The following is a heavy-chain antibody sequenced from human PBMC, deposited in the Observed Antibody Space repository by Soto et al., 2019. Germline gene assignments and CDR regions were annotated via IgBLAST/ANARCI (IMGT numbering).Heavy chain of an antibody. D-gene: IGHD6-19*01. CDR3: ARHLFSSGWYLI. CDR2: IYYSGST. J-gene: IGHJ3*02. CDR1: GGSISSSSYY. Sequence: QLQLQESGPGLLKPSETLSLTCPVSGGSISSSSYYWGWIRQPPGKGLEWIGSIYYSGSTYYNPSLKSRVTISVDTSKNQFSLKLSSVTAADTAVYYCARHLFSSGWYLIWGQGTMVTVSS. V-gene: IGHV4-39*01.